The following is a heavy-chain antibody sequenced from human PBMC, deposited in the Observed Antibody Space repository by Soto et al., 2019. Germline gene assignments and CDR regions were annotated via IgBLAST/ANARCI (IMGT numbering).Heavy chain of an antibody. D-gene: IGHD2-2*01. CDR1: GDSISSGAW. CDR3: ARDSRTGCSSTDCYMS. CDR2: IYHSGNT. J-gene: IGHJ5*02. V-gene: IGHV4-4*02. Sequence: QVQLQESGPGLVKASETLSLTCAVSGDSISSGAWWRWVRQSPGKGLQWIGEIYHSGNTRNNPSLKSRVTISVDKSNNQFSLNLMSVTAADTATYYCARDSRTGCSSTDCYMSWGRGILVAVSS.